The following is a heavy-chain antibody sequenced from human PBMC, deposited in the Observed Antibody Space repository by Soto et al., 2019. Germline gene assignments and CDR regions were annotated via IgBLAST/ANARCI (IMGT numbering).Heavy chain of an antibody. D-gene: IGHD4-4*01. Sequence: PGGSLRLSCAASGFTFSSYAMRWVRQAPGKGLEWVAVISYDGSNKYSADSVKGRFTISRDNSKNTLYLQMNSLRAEDTAVYYCARDDYSNYPIPYYYYGMDVWGQGATVTVSS. J-gene: IGHJ6*02. CDR1: GFTFSSYA. CDR2: ISYDGSNK. CDR3: ARDDYSNYPIPYYYYGMDV. V-gene: IGHV3-30-3*01.